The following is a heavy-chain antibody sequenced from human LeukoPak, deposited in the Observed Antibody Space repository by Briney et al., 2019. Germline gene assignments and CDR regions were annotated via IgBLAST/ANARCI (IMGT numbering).Heavy chain of an antibody. J-gene: IGHJ2*01. Sequence: ASVKVSCKASGYTFTSYGISWVRQAPGQGLEWMGWISAYNGNTNYAQKLQGRVTMTTDTSTSTAYMELRSLRSDDTAVYYCARGFQRPRGYSYGPVGGWYFDLWGRGTLVTVSS. CDR2: ISAYNGNT. V-gene: IGHV1-18*01. CDR1: GYTFTSYG. CDR3: ARGFQRPRGYSYGPVGGWYFDL. D-gene: IGHD5-18*01.